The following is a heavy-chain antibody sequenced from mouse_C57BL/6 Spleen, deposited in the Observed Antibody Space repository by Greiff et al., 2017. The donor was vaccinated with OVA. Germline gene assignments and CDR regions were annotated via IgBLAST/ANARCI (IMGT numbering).Heavy chain of an antibody. CDR3: ARGDEDYDGWFAY. CDR2: IWSGGST. Sequence: VQRVESGPGLVQPSQSLSITCAVSGFSLTSYGVYWVRQSPGKGLEWLGVIWSGGSTDYNAAFISRLSISKDNAKSKVFFKMNRRQAEDTAIYYCARGDEDYDGWFAYWGQGTLVTVSA. J-gene: IGHJ3*01. D-gene: IGHD2-4*01. V-gene: IGHV2-2*01. CDR1: GFSLTSYG.